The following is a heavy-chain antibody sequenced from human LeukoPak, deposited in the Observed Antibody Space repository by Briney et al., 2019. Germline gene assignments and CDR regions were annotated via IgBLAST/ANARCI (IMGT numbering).Heavy chain of an antibody. D-gene: IGHD3-22*01. CDR1: GGFLTTYW. CDR3: ARGRYYDSSGYLRVYYFDY. J-gene: IGHJ4*02. Sequence: SETLSLICIVSGGFLTTYWWILIWHPPGQRLVLFGSPYYSGSTNYNPSLKSRVTISVDTSKNQFSLKLSSVTAADTAVYYCARGRYYDSSGYLRVYYFDYWGQGTLVTVSS. CDR2: PYYSGST. V-gene: IGHV4-59*01.